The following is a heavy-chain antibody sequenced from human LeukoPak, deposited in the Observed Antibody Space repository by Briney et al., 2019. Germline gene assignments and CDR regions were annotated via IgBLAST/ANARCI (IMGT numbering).Heavy chain of an antibody. CDR2: IWNAGTNT. J-gene: IGHJ4*02. D-gene: IGHD3-16*01. V-gene: IGHV3-33*08. CDR1: GFTFSSYW. CDR3: AGDTPPGGDYYFDY. Sequence: GGSLRLSCAASGFTFSSYWVSWVRQAPGKGLEWVALIWNAGTNTYYADSVKGRFTISRDNSKNTLYLQMNSLRAEDTAVYYCAGDTPPGGDYYFDYWGQGTLVIVSS.